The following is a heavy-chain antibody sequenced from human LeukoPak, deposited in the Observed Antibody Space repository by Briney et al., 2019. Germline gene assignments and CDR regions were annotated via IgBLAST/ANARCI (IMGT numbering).Heavy chain of an antibody. CDR1: AYTFTGYY. D-gene: IGHD1-14*01. CDR2: IDPNNGDT. J-gene: IGHJ3*02. V-gene: IGHV1-2*02. CDR3: AGRSRNGLDAFDI. Sequence: ASVKVSCKASAYTFTGYYLHWVRQAPGQGLEWMGWIDPNNGDTKYAQKFQGRVTMTRDRSISTAYMELSRLTSDDTAVYYCAGRSRNGLDAFDIWGQGTLVTVSS.